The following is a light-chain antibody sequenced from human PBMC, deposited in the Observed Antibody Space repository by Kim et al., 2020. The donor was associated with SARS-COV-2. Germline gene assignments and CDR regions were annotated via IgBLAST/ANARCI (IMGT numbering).Light chain of an antibody. Sequence: IVLTQSPATLSLSPGERATLSCRASQSVSTSFAWYQQKPGQAPRLLIYDASNRATGIPARFSGSGSGTDFTLTISSLEPEDFAVYYCNQRSNWLRTFGGGTTVGIK. CDR2: DAS. CDR3: NQRSNWLRT. CDR1: QSVSTS. V-gene: IGKV3-11*01. J-gene: IGKJ4*01.